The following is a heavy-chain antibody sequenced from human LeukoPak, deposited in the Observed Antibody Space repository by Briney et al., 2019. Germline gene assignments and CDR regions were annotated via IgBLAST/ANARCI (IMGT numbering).Heavy chain of an antibody. CDR1: GGSISSYY. Sequence: PSETLSLTCTVSGGSISSYYWSWIRQPPGKGLEWLGYIYYSGSTNYNPSLKSRVTISVDTSKNQFSLKLSSVTAADTAVYYCARLFGIKRLWSARYYFDYWGQGTLVTVSS. J-gene: IGHJ4*02. D-gene: IGHD4/OR15-4a*01. V-gene: IGHV4-59*01. CDR2: IYYSGST. CDR3: ARLFGIKRLWSARYYFDY.